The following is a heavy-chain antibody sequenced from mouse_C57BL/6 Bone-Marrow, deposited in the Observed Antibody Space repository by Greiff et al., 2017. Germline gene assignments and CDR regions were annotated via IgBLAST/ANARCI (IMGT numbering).Heavy chain of an antibody. D-gene: IGHD1-1*01. Sequence: EVQLKQSGPELVKPGASVKIPCKASGYTFTDYNMDWVKQSHGKSLEWIGDINPNNGGTIYNQKFKGKATLTVDKSSSTAYMELRSLTSEDTAVYYCARGDYYYGSYYFDYWGQGTTLTVSS. V-gene: IGHV1-18*01. CDR2: INPNNGGT. CDR1: GYTFTDYN. J-gene: IGHJ2*01. CDR3: ARGDYYYGSYYFDY.